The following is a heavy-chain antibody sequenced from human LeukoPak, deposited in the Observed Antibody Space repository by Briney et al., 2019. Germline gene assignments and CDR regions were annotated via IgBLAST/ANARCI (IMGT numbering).Heavy chain of an antibody. CDR2: ISYDGSNK. J-gene: IGHJ4*02. V-gene: IGHV3-30-3*01. D-gene: IGHD1-26*01. Sequence: PGRSLRLSCAASGFTFSSYAMHWVRQAPGKGLEWVAVISYDGSNKYYADSVKGRFTISRDNSKNTLYLQMNSLRAEDTAVYYCARDSLGATGGGSNDYWGQGTLVTVSS. CDR3: ARDSLGATGGGSNDY. CDR1: GFTFSSYA.